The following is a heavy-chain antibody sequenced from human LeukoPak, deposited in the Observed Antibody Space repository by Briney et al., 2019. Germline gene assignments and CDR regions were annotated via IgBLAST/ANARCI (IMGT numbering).Heavy chain of an antibody. CDR2: INAGNGNT. CDR3: ERDPLDYYYYGMDV. Sequence: AASVKVSCKASGYTFTSYAMHWVRQAPGQRLEWMGWINAGNGNTKYPQKFQGRVTITRDTSASTAYMELSSLRSEDTAVYYCERDPLDYYYYGMDVWGQGTTVTVSS. CDR1: GYTFTSYA. V-gene: IGHV1-3*01. J-gene: IGHJ6*02.